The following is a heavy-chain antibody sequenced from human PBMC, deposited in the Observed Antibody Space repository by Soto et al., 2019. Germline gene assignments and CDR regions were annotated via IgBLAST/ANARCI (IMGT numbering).Heavy chain of an antibody. V-gene: IGHV1-18*01. CDR2: ISAHNGNT. CDR1: GYAFTTYG. Sequence: QVHLVQSGAEVKKPGASVKVSCQASGYAFTTYGITWVRQAPGQGLEWMGWISAHNGNTNYAQKLQGRVTVTRDTSTSTAYMELRSLRSDDTAVYYCARGTYGDYWGQGALVTVSS. D-gene: IGHD4-17*01. CDR3: ARGTYGDY. J-gene: IGHJ4*02.